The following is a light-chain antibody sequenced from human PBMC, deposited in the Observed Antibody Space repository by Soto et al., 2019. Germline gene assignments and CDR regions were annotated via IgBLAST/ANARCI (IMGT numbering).Light chain of an antibody. CDR3: QQTYSSPPT. CDR1: QSISSH. Sequence: DIQMTQSPSSLSAFVGDRVTITCRAGQSISSHLNWYQQKPGEAPKVLIYGASSLQSGVPSRFSGSGSGTDFTLTINSLQPEDFATYSCQQTYSSPPTFGQGTKLEIK. V-gene: IGKV1-39*01. CDR2: GAS. J-gene: IGKJ2*01.